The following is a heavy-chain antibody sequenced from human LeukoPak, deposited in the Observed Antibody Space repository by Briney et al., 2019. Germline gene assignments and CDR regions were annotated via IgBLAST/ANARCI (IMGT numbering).Heavy chain of an antibody. V-gene: IGHV1-69*13. J-gene: IGHJ4*02. Sequence: ASVKVSCKASGSTFSSYAISWVRQAPGQGLEWMGGIIPIFGTANYAQKFQGRVTITADESTSTAYMELSSLRSEDTAVYYCASGLGPGYDFWSGPSPVLDYWGQGTLVTVSS. CDR1: GSTFSSYA. CDR2: IIPIFGTA. CDR3: ASGLGPGYDFWSGPSPVLDY. D-gene: IGHD3-3*01.